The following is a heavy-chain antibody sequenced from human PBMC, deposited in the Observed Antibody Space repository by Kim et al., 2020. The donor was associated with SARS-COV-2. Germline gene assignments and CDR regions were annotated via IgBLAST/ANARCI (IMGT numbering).Heavy chain of an antibody. J-gene: IGHJ6*03. CDR2: ISGSGGST. Sequence: GGSLRLSCAASGFTFSSYAMSWVRQAPGKGLEWVSAISGSGGSTYYADSVKGRFTISRDNSKNTLYLQVNSLRAEDTAVYYCAGTRVAPTREYYYYMDVWGKGTTVTVSS. CDR3: AGTRVAPTREYYYYMDV. D-gene: IGHD2-2*01. CDR1: GFTFSSYA. V-gene: IGHV3-23*01.